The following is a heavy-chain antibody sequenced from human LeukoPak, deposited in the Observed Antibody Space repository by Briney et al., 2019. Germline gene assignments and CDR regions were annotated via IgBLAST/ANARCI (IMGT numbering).Heavy chain of an antibody. J-gene: IGHJ5*02. D-gene: IGHD4-17*01. Sequence: PSETLSLTCTVSGGSISSYYWSWIRQPAGKGLEWIGRIYTSGSTNYNPSLKSRVTMSVDTSKNQFSLKLSSVTAADTAVYYCAREAENYGARWFDPWGQGTLVTVSS. CDR3: AREAENYGARWFDP. CDR2: IYTSGST. CDR1: GGSISSYY. V-gene: IGHV4-4*07.